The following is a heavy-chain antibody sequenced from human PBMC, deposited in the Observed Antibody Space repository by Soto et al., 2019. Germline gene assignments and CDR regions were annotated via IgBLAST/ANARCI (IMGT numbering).Heavy chain of an antibody. D-gene: IGHD3-10*01. J-gene: IGHJ6*02. CDR3: AREATMVRGVIGYYYYGMDV. Sequence: SVKVSCKASGGTFSSYAISWVRQAPGQGLEWMGGIIPIFGTANYAQKFQGRVTITADESTSTAYMELSSLRSEDTAVYYCAREATMVRGVIGYYYYGMDVWGQGTTVTVS. V-gene: IGHV1-69*13. CDR2: IIPIFGTA. CDR1: GGTFSSYA.